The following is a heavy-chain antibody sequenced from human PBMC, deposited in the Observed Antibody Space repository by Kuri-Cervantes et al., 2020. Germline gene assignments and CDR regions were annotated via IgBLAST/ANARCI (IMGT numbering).Heavy chain of an antibody. J-gene: IGHJ6*03. CDR3: ARWGSGWSHYYYYYMDV. V-gene: IGHV1-18*01. CDR2: ISVYNGDT. Sequence: ASVKVSCKASGYTFRSYGISWVRQAPGQGLEWLGWISVYNGDTNYAQKLQGRVTMTTDTSTSTAYMILRSLRSDDTAVYYCARWGSGWSHYYYYYMDVWGKGTTVTVSS. D-gene: IGHD6-19*01. CDR1: GYTFRSYG.